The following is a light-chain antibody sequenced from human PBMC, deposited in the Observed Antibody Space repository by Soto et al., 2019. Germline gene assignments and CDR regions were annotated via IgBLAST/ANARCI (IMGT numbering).Light chain of an antibody. J-gene: IGKJ5*01. CDR3: HQYGSSPPIT. Sequence: EIVLTQSPGTLSLSPGERATLSCRASQSVTSSYLAWYQQKPGQAPRLLIYGASSRATGIPDRFSGSGSVTDFTLTISRLEPEDFAVYYWHQYGSSPPITFGQGTRLEIK. CDR2: GAS. CDR1: QSVTSSY. V-gene: IGKV3-20*01.